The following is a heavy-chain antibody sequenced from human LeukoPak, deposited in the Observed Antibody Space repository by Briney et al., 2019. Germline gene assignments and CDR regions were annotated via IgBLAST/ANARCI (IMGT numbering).Heavy chain of an antibody. CDR2: IYHSGST. V-gene: IGHV4-30-2*01. CDR3: ARVRQQLVHVDFRARYFDY. Sequence: SETLSLTCTVSGGSISSGGYYWSWLRQPPGKGLEWIVYIYHSGSTYYNPSLKSRVTISVDRSKNQFSLKPSSVTAADTAVYYCARVRQQLVHVDFRARYFDYWGQGTLVTVSS. CDR1: GGSISSGGYY. J-gene: IGHJ4*02. D-gene: IGHD6-13*01.